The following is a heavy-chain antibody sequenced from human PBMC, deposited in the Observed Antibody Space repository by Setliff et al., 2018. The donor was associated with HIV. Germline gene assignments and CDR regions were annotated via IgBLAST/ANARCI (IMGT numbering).Heavy chain of an antibody. CDR2: VSSSSSYI. CDR1: GFTFSHYS. D-gene: IGHD3-3*01. J-gene: IGHJ4*02. V-gene: IGHV3-21*01. Sequence: GESLKISCAASGFTFSHYSMIWVRQGPGKGLEWVSSVSSSSSYIYYADSVKGRFTISRDNAKNSLSLQMNSLRAEDTAVYYCARDRGDSYYDFWSNYAHFDYWGQGTLVTVSS. CDR3: ARDRGDSYYDFWSNYAHFDY.